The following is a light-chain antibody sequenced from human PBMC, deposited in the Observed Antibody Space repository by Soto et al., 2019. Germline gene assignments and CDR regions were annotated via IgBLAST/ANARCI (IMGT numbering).Light chain of an antibody. CDR3: QQYGSSPLT. J-gene: IGKJ4*01. CDR2: DTS. CDR1: QSVSSY. Sequence: EIVLTQSPGTLSLSVGERVTLSCRASQSVSSYLAWYQQTPGQAPRLLIYDTSNRATGTPDRISGSGSGTDFTLTISRLEPEDFTVYYCQQYGSSPLTFGGGTTVEMK. V-gene: IGKV3-20*01.